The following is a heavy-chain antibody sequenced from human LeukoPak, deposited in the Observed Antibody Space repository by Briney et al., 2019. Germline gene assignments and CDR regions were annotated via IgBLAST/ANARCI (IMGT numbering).Heavy chain of an antibody. CDR2: INPNSGGT. J-gene: IGHJ4*02. Sequence: ASVKVSCKASGYTFTGYYMHWMRQAPGQGLEWMGWINPNSGGTNYAQKFQGRVTMTRNTSISTAYMELSRLRSDDTAVYYCARENIVVVPAARRGGFDYWGQGTLVTVSS. D-gene: IGHD2-2*01. V-gene: IGHV1-2*02. CDR1: GYTFTGYY. CDR3: ARENIVVVPAARRGGFDY.